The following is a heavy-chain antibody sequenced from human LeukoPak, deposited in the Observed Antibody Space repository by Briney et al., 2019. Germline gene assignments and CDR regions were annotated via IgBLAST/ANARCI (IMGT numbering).Heavy chain of an antibody. Sequence: GGSLRLSCAASGFTFTSYAMSWVRQAPGKGLEWVSGISGSGDSTYYADSVKGRITISRDNSKNTLYLQMKSLRAEDTAVYYCAKESGSYYGNFDYWGQGTLVTVSS. CDR2: ISGSGDST. CDR3: AKESGSYYGNFDY. CDR1: GFTFTSYA. V-gene: IGHV3-23*01. D-gene: IGHD1-26*01. J-gene: IGHJ4*02.